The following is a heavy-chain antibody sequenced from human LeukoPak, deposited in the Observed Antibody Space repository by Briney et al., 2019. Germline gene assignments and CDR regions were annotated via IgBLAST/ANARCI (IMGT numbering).Heavy chain of an antibody. V-gene: IGHV5-51*01. CDR2: IYPGDSDT. J-gene: IGHJ4*02. CDR1: GYSFSSYW. Sequence: GASLQISCKGSGYSFSSYWIGWVRQMPGKGLEWMGIIYPGDSDTRYSPSFQGQVAISADKSISTAYLQWSSLKASDTAMYYCARLKPYCSGGSCYLHEFDYWGQGTLVTVSS. CDR3: ARLKPYCSGGSCYLHEFDY. D-gene: IGHD2-15*01.